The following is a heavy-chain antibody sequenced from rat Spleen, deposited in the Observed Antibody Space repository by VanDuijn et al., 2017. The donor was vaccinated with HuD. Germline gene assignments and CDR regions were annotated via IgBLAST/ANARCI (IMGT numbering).Heavy chain of an antibody. D-gene: IGHD1-12*02. CDR2: ISYGDSSGHSST. Sequence: EVQMVESGGGLVQPGRSLKLSCAASGFTFSDYGMAWVRQAPTKGLEWVATISYGDSSGHSSTYYRDSVKGRFTISRDNAKSTLYLKMNGLKSEDSATYYCTREGYDGTSSGFDYWGQGVMVTVSS. CDR1: GFTFSDYG. J-gene: IGHJ2*01. V-gene: IGHV5-29*01. CDR3: TREGYDGTSSGFDY.